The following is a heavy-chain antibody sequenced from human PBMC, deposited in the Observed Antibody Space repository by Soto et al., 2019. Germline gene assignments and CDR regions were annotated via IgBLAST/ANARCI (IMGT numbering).Heavy chain of an antibody. CDR2: IYSSGGT. V-gene: IGHV4-4*07. CDR3: ARGQRFSDSFDP. Sequence: PSETLSLTCTVSGGAISGYYWTWIRQSAGKGLEWIGRIYSSGGTKYNPSLKSRVTMSLDTSKNQFSLRLSSVTAAGTAVYYCARGQRFSDSFDPWGQGTLVTV. J-gene: IGHJ5*02. D-gene: IGHD3-3*01. CDR1: GGAISGYY.